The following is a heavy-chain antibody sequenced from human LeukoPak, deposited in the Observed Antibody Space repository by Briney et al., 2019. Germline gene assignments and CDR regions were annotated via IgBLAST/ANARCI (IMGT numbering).Heavy chain of an antibody. V-gene: IGHV4-31*03. CDR1: GGSISSGGYY. Sequence: PSQTLSLTCTVSGGSISSGGYYWSWLRQHPGTGLEWVGYIYYSGSIHYNPSLTSRVTISIGASKNQFSLKLSSVPAADTAVYYCARGWGFGSGTYYRASDYWGQGTLVTVSS. J-gene: IGHJ4*02. CDR3: ARGWGFGSGTYYRASDY. CDR2: IYYSGSI. D-gene: IGHD3-10*01.